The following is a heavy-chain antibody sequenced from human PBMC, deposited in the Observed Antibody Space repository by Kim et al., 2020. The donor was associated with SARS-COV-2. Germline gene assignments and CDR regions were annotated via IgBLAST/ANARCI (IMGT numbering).Heavy chain of an antibody. CDR1: GGSISSYY. Sequence: SETLSLTCTVSGGSISSYYWSWIRQPPGKGLEWIGYIYYSGSTNYNPSLKSRVTISVDTSKNQFSLKLSSVTAADTAVYYCARAILRSYHYYYYYFMDVWGKGTTVTVSS. V-gene: IGHV4-59*08. CDR2: IYYSGST. D-gene: IGHD1-26*01. J-gene: IGHJ6*03. CDR3: ARAILRSYHYYYYYFMDV.